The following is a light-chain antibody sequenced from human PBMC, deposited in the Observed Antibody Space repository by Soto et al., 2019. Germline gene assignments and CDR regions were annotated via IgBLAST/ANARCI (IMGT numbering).Light chain of an antibody. V-gene: IGKV3-15*01. Sequence: EIVMTQSPATLSVSPGERATLSCRASQSVSSNLAWYQQKPGQAPRLLIYGASTRATGIPARFSGSGSGTEFTLTVSTLQYEAFAVYYCQQYNNWPTFGGGTKVEIK. J-gene: IGKJ4*01. CDR3: QQYNNWPT. CDR2: GAS. CDR1: QSVSSN.